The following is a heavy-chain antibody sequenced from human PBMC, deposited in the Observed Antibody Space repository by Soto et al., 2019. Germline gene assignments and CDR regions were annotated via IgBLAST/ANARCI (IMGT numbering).Heavy chain of an antibody. CDR3: ARDLGGGWNYYYYGMDV. CDR1: GGSISSSNW. J-gene: IGHJ6*02. Sequence: SETLSLTCAVSGGSISSSNWWSWVRQPPGKGLEWIGEIYHSGSTNYNPSLKSRVTISVDKSKNQVSLKLSSVTAADTAVYYCARDLGGGWNYYYYGMDVWGQRTTVTVSS. CDR2: IYHSGST. V-gene: IGHV4-4*02. D-gene: IGHD6-19*01.